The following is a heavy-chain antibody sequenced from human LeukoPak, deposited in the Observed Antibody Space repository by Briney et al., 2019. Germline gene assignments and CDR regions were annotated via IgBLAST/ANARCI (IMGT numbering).Heavy chain of an antibody. CDR1: GFTFSSYA. J-gene: IGHJ6*03. V-gene: IGHV3-23*01. CDR2: ISGSGGST. D-gene: IGHD3-10*01. Sequence: GGSLRLSCAASGFTFSSYAMSWVRQAPGKGLEWVSGISGSGGSTYYADSVKGRFTLSRDNSKNTLYLQMNSLRAEDTAVYYCARFAGFGEIDYYYYMDVWGKGTMVTVSS. CDR3: ARFAGFGEIDYYYYMDV.